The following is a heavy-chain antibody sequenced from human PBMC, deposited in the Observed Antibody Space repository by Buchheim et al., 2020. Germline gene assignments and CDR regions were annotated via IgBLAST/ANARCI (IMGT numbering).Heavy chain of an antibody. Sequence: QVQLVESGGGVVQPGRSLRLSCAASGFTFTNYGMHWVRQAPGKGLEWVAAISCDGSKTYYADSVKGRFTISRDNSRNTLYLQMNSLRPEDTAVYYCAKTDSSSWYYFDYWGQGTL. J-gene: IGHJ4*02. CDR2: ISCDGSKT. V-gene: IGHV3-30*18. CDR3: AKTDSSSWYYFDY. CDR1: GFTFTNYG. D-gene: IGHD6-13*01.